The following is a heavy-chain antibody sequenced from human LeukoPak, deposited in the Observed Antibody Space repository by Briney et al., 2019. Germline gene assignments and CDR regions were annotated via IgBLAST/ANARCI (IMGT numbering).Heavy chain of an antibody. CDR2: IIPIFGTA. V-gene: IGHV1-69*01. Sequence: SVKVSCKASGGTFSSYAISWVRQAPGQGLEWMGGIIPIFGTANYAQKFQGRVTITADESTSTAYMELSSLRSEDTAVYYCAGDLAARGNYYYYMDVWGKGTTVTVSS. CDR1: GGTFSSYA. CDR3: AGDLAARGNYYYYMDV. J-gene: IGHJ6*03. D-gene: IGHD6-6*01.